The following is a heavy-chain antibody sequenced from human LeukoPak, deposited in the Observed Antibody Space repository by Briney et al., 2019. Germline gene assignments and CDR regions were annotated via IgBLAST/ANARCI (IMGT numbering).Heavy chain of an antibody. D-gene: IGHD3-22*01. Sequence: PSETLSLTCTVSGGSISSYYWSWIRQPAGKGLEWIGYIYYSGSTYYNPSLKSRVTISVDTSKNQFSLKLSSVTAADTAVYYCARDYYDSSGYYPFGYFDLWGRGTLVTVSS. V-gene: IGHV4-59*06. CDR2: IYYSGST. CDR3: ARDYYDSSGYYPFGYFDL. J-gene: IGHJ2*01. CDR1: GGSISSYY.